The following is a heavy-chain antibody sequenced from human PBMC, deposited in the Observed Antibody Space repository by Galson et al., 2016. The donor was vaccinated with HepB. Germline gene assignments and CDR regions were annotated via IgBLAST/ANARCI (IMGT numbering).Heavy chain of an antibody. Sequence: SLRLSCAASGFTFSSYGMHWVRQAPGKGLEWVAVISTDAINKYYADSVRGRFTISRDDPKNTLYLQMNSLRPEDTAVYYWSRPRASNYYYYGMDVWGQGTTVAVPS. CDR1: GFTFSSYG. D-gene: IGHD2-2*01. V-gene: IGHV3-30*03. CDR3: SRPRASNYYYYGMDV. CDR2: ISTDAINK. J-gene: IGHJ6*02.